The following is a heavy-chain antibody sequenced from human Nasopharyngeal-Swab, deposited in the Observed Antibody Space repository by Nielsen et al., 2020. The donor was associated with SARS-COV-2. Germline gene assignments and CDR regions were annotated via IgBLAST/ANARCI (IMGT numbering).Heavy chain of an antibody. D-gene: IGHD2-15*01. CDR3: ARGVDCSGGSCYGEGYYYGMDV. V-gene: IGHV4-59*01. CDR2: IYYSGST. J-gene: IGHJ6*02. Sequence: WIRQPPGKGLEWIGYIYYSGSTNYNPSLKSRVTISVDTSKNQFSLKLSSVTAAHTAVYYCARGVDCSGGSCYGEGYYYGMDVWGQGTMVTVSS.